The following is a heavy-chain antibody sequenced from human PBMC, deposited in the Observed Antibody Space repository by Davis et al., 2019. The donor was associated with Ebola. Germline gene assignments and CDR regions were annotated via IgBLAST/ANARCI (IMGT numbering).Heavy chain of an antibody. CDR3: ARDWGSWYSYYYYYYGMDV. J-gene: IGHJ6*02. D-gene: IGHD6-13*01. V-gene: IGHV1-3*01. CDR1: GYIFTTYA. CDR2: VHGGNGNT. Sequence: ASVKVSCKASGYIFTTYAMHWVRQAPGQRLEWMGWVHGGNGNTKYSQRFQGRVTITTDTSASTAYLDLSSLRSDDTAVFYCARDWGSWYSYYYYYYGMDVWGQGTTVTVSS.